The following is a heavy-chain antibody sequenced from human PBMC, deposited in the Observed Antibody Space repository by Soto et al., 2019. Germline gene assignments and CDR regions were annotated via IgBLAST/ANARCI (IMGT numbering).Heavy chain of an antibody. CDR2: IYYSGST. CDR3: ARDLKSGAGFHT. V-gene: IGHV4-61*01. Sequence: PSETLSLTCTVSGGSVSSGSYYWSWIRQPPGKGLEWIGYIYYSGSTNYNPSLKSRVTISVDTSKNQFSLKLSSVTAADTAVYYCARDLKSGAGFHTWGQGTLVTVSS. J-gene: IGHJ5*02. CDR1: GGSVSSGSYY.